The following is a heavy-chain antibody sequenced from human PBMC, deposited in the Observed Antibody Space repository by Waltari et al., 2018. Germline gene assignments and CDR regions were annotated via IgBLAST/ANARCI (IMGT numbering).Heavy chain of an antibody. CDR2: IWYDGSKK. CDR1: GFTFSSYG. V-gene: IGHV3-33*01. CDR3: ARDPESYYGMDV. Sequence: QVQLVESGGGVVQPGRSLRLSCAASGFTFSSYGMHWVRQAPGKGLEWVEVIWYDGSKKYYADAVKGRFIISRDNSKNTLHLQMISLRAEDTAVYYCARDPESYYGMDVWGQGTTVTVSS. J-gene: IGHJ6*02.